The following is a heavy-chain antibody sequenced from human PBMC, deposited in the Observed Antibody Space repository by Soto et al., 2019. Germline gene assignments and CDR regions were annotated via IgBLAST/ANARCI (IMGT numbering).Heavy chain of an antibody. CDR2: ISGSSNNI. V-gene: IGHV3-48*02. D-gene: IGHD1-20*01. J-gene: IGHJ6*02. CDR1: GFTFSSYG. Sequence: GGSLRLSCAASGFTFSSYGMNWVRQAPGKGLEWVSYISGSSNNIYYADSVKGRFTISRDNAKKSLYLQMNSLRDEDTAVYYCAKDDRDRYYYYYGMDVWGQGTTVTVSS. CDR3: AKDDRDRYYYYYGMDV.